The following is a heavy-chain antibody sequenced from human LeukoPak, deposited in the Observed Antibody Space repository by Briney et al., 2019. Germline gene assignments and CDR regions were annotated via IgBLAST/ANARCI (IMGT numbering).Heavy chain of an antibody. CDR3: AKSGVVITTI. CDR1: GFTFSTYN. V-gene: IGHV3-23*01. Sequence: PGGSLRLSCAASGFTFSTYNMNWVRQAPGKGLEWVSAISGSGGSTYYADSVKGRFTISRDNSKNTLYLQMNSLRAEDTAVYYCAKSGVVITTIGGQGTLVTVSS. J-gene: IGHJ4*02. D-gene: IGHD3-22*01. CDR2: ISGSGGST.